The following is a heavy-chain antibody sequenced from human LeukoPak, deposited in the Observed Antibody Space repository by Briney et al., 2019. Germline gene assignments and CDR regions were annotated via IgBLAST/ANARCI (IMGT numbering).Heavy chain of an antibody. J-gene: IGHJ4*02. V-gene: IGHV4-30-4*01. CDR1: GGSISSGDYY. CDR2: IYYSGGT. Sequence: SQTLSLTCTVSGGSISSGDYYWSWIRQPPGKGLEWIGYIYYSGGTYYNPSLKSRVTISVDTSKNQFSLKLSSVTAADTAVYYCARARNGITYDYWGQGTLVTVSS. CDR3: ARARNGITYDY. D-gene: IGHD3-3*01.